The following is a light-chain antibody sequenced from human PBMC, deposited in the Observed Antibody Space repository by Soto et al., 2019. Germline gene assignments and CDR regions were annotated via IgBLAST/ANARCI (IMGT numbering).Light chain of an antibody. J-gene: IGKJ4*01. CDR3: PQYGSSPLT. CDR1: QSVSRNY. Sequence: EIVLTQSPGTLSLSPGERATLSCWASQSVSRNYLAWYQQIPGQAPRLLMYEASSRPAGIPDRFSGSVSGTHFTLTISGLEPEDFAVYYCPQYGSSPLTFGGGTKVEI. CDR2: EAS. V-gene: IGKV3-20*01.